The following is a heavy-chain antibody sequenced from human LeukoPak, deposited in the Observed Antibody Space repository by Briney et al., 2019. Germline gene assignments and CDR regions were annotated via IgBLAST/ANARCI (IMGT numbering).Heavy chain of an antibody. V-gene: IGHV4-34*01. CDR3: ARGWIQLWLRPYYFDY. Sequence: PSETLSLTCAVYGGSFSGYYWSWIRQPPGKGLEWIGEINHSGSTNYNPSLKSRVTISVDTSKNQFSLKLSSVTAADTAAYYCARGWIQLWLRPYYFDYWGQGTLVTVSS. CDR1: GGSFSGYY. J-gene: IGHJ4*02. D-gene: IGHD5-18*01. CDR2: INHSGST.